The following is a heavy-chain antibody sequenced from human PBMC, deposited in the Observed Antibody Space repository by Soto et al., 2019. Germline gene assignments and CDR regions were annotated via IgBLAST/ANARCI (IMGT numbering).Heavy chain of an antibody. Sequence: VQLVESGGGLVQPGGSLRLSCAASGFTFSSYSMNWVRQAPGKGLEWVSYISSSSSTIYYADSVKGRFTISRDNAKNSLYLQMNSLRAEDTAVYYCARDADIVVVPAAMPDYWGQGTLVTVSS. CDR3: ARDADIVVVPAAMPDY. CDR1: GFTFSSYS. J-gene: IGHJ4*02. V-gene: IGHV3-48*01. D-gene: IGHD2-2*01. CDR2: ISSSSSTI.